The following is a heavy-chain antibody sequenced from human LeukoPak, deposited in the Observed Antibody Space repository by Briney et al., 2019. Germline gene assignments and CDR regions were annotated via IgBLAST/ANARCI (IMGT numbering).Heavy chain of an antibody. CDR1: GFTFSSHS. Sequence: GGSLRLSCAASGFTFSSHSMNWVRQAPGKGLEWVSSISSSSSYIYYADSVKGRFTISRDNSRNTLYLQMNSLRPEDTAVYFCAKLVDSASMIWGRGTLVTVSS. CDR2: ISSSSSYI. CDR3: AKLVDSASMI. J-gene: IGHJ4*02. D-gene: IGHD1-1*01. V-gene: IGHV3-21*04.